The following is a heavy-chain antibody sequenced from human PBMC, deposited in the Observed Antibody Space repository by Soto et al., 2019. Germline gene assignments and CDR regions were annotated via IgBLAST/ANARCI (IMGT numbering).Heavy chain of an antibody. CDR3: ARVYCSGGSCLDAFDI. J-gene: IGHJ3*02. CDR1: GFTVSSNY. V-gene: IGHV3-66*01. Sequence: GGSLRLSCAASGFTVSSNYMSWVRQAPGKGLEWVSVIYSGGSTYYADSVKGRFTISRDNSKNTLYLQMNSLRAEDTAVYYCARVYCSGGSCLDAFDIWGQGTMVTVSS. CDR2: IYSGGST. D-gene: IGHD2-15*01.